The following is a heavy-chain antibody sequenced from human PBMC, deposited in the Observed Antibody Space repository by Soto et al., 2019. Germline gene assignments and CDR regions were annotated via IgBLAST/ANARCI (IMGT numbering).Heavy chain of an antibody. J-gene: IGHJ6*02. V-gene: IGHV4-39*01. CDR3: ARLYYYDSSGYLPSPYYYYYGMDV. CDR1: GGSISSSSYY. Sequence: SETLSLTCTVSGGSISSSSYYWGWIRQPPGKGLEWIGTIYYSGTTYYNPSLKSRVTISVDTSRNQFSLKLSSVTAADTAVYYCARLYYYDSSGYLPSPYYYYYGMDVWGQGTTVTVSS. CDR2: IYYSGTT. D-gene: IGHD3-22*01.